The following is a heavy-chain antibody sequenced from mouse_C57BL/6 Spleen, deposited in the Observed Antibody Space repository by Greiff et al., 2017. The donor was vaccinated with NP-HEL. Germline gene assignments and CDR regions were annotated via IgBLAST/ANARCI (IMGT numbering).Heavy chain of an antibody. V-gene: IGHV5-4*03. D-gene: IGHD1-1*01. J-gene: IGHJ4*01. CDR2: ISDGGSYT. CDR3: ARGSITTVVEDAMDY. Sequence: DVMLVESGGGLVKPGGSLKLSCAASGFTFSSYAMSWVRQTPEKRLEWVATISDGGSYTYYPDNVKGRFTISRDNAKNNLYLQMSHLKSEDTAMYYCARGSITTVVEDAMDYWGQGTSVTVSS. CDR1: GFTFSSYA.